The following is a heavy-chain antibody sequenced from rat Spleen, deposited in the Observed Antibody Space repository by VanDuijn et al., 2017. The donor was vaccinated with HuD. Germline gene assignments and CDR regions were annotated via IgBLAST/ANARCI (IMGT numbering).Heavy chain of an antibody. Sequence: EVQLVESGGGLVQPGRSLKLSCEASGFTFNDYYMAWVRQAPKKGLEWVASISYEGSSTYYGDSVKGRFTISRNNAENTLYLQVDSLRSEDTATYYCARRDGYYDYWGQGVMVTVSS. CDR2: ISYEGSST. J-gene: IGHJ2*01. CDR3: ARRDGYYDY. CDR1: GFTFNDYY. V-gene: IGHV5-22*01. D-gene: IGHD1-12*03.